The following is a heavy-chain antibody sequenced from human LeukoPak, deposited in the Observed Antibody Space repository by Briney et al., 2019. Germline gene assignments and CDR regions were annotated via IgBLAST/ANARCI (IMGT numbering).Heavy chain of an antibody. CDR2: ISWNSGTV. J-gene: IGHJ4*02. Sequence: PGGSLRLSCVASGFIFDDYGMHWVRQAPGKGLEWVSGISWNSGTVGYADSVKGRFTISRDNSKNSLFLQMNSLRVEGTALYYCVQVKGYLNGYFDFWGQGSLVTVSS. CDR1: GFIFDDYG. CDR3: VQVKGYLNGYFDF. D-gene: IGHD2-15*01. V-gene: IGHV3-9*01.